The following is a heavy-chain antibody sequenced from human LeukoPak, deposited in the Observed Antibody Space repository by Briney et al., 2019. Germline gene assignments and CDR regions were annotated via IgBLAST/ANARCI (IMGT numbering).Heavy chain of an antibody. D-gene: IGHD3-16*02. CDR1: GGSIRSFY. CDR2: VYYTGST. J-gene: IGHJ4*02. CDR3: ARHYLWGGYRYWDN. Sequence: SETLSLTCTVSGGSIRSFYWSWIRQPPGKGLEWMGSVYYTGSTYYNPSLKSRVTISVDTSKKQFSLKLSSVTAADTAIYYCARHYLWGGYRYWDNWGQGTLVTVSS. V-gene: IGHV4-59*08.